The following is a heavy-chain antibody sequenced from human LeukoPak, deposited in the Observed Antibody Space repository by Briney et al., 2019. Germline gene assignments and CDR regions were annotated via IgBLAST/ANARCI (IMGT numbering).Heavy chain of an antibody. CDR2: IDRTSSLI. V-gene: IGHV3-21*01. Sequence: GGSLRLSCAASGFTFSSYTMNWVRQAPGKGLEWVSSIDRTSSLIYYTGSMKGRFTISRDNAKNSLYQQMNSLRAEDTALYYCARGDDSSGWRGAAFDIWGQGTMVTVSS. CDR1: GFTFSSYT. CDR3: ARGDDSSGWRGAAFDI. J-gene: IGHJ3*02. D-gene: IGHD6-19*01.